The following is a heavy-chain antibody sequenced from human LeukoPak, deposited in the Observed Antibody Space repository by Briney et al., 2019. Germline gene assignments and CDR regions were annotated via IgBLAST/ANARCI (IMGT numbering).Heavy chain of an antibody. J-gene: IGHJ4*02. Sequence: GGSLRLSCAASGFTFSSYGMHWVRQAPGKGLEWVAVIWYDGSNKYYADSVKGRFTISRDNTKNTLYLQMNSLRAEDTAVYYCAKNLRDGDYVFDYWGQGTLVTVSS. CDR2: IWYDGSNK. CDR1: GFTFSSYG. V-gene: IGHV3-33*06. CDR3: AKNLRDGDYVFDY. D-gene: IGHD4-17*01.